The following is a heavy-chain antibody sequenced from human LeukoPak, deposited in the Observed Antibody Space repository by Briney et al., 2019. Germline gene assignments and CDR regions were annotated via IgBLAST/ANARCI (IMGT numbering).Heavy chain of an antibody. CDR1: GFTFSSYA. CDR2: ISGSGGST. CDR3: AKDGFWSGYYNRAFDY. Sequence: GGSLRLSCAASGFTFSSYAMSWVRQAPGKGLEWVSAISGSGGSTYCADSVKGRFTISRDNSKNTLYLQMNSLRAEDTAVYYCAKDGFWSGYYNRAFDYWGQGTLVTVSS. D-gene: IGHD3-3*01. J-gene: IGHJ4*02. V-gene: IGHV3-23*01.